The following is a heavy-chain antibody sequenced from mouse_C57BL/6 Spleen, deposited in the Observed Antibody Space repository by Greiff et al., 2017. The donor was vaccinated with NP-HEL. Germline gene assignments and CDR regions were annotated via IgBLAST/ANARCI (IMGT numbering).Heavy chain of an antibody. V-gene: IGHV1-55*01. D-gene: IGHD2-4*01. J-gene: IGHJ1*03. CDR3: ARRDYDYDGGYFDV. CDR1: GYTFTSYW. Sequence: VQLQQPGAELVKPGASVKMSCKASGYTFTSYWITWVKQRPGQGLEWIGDIYPSSGSTNYNEKFKSKATLTVDTSSSTAYMQLSSLTSEDSAVYSCARRDYDYDGGYFDVWGTGTTVTVSS. CDR2: IYPSSGST.